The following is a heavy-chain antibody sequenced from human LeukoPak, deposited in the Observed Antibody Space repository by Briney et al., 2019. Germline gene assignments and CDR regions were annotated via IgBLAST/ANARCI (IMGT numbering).Heavy chain of an antibody. V-gene: IGHV3-11*01. CDR1: GFSFSDYY. D-gene: IGHD1-1*01. CDR3: ATINFRPY. Sequence: GGSLTLSCEASGFSFSDYYMSWIRQPPGKGLEWIAYIRSGATTIYYADSVKGRFTISRDDAKNSLFLQMNSLRAEDTAIYYCATINFRPYWGQGTLVTVSS. J-gene: IGHJ4*02. CDR2: IRSGATTI.